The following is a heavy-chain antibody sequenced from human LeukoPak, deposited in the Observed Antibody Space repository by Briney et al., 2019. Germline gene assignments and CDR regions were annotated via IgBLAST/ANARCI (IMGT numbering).Heavy chain of an antibody. V-gene: IGHV4-61*02. J-gene: IGHJ6*03. CDR2: IYTSGST. D-gene: IGHD7-27*01. Sequence: SETLSLTCNVSGGSIGSSGYYWTWIRQPAGKGLEWIGRIYTSGSTNYNPSLKSRVTMSVDTSKNQFSLKLSSVTAADTAVYYCARGLRASGDHLYYYYYMDVWGKGTTVTVSS. CDR3: ARGLRASGDHLYYYYYMDV. CDR1: GGSIGSSGYY.